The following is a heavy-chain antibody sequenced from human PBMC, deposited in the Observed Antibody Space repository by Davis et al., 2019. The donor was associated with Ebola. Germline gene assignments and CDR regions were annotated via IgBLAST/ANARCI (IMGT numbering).Heavy chain of an antibody. V-gene: IGHV3-21*01. J-gene: IGHJ6*02. CDR1: GFTFSSYS. Sequence: ESLKISCAASGFTFSSYSMNWVRQAPGKGLEWVSSISSSRSYIYHADSVKGRFTISRDNAQNSLYLQMNSLRAEDTAVYYCARNGYCSGGSCQRTRGGMDVWGQGTTVTVSS. CDR3: ARNGYCSGGSCQRTRGGMDV. CDR2: ISSSRSYI. D-gene: IGHD2-15*01.